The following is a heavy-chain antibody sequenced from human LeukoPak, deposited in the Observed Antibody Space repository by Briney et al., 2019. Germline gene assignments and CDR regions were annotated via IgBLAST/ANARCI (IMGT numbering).Heavy chain of an antibody. CDR2: MNPNNSDI. D-gene: IGHD1-14*01. CDR1: GYTFTSYH. V-gene: IGHV1-8*01. J-gene: IGHJ4*02. CDR3: VRVPPGTTIYAY. Sequence: ASVKVSCKASGYTFTSYHINWVRQATGQGLEWVGWMNPNNSDIGYAQKFQGRVTMTRNTSIGTAYMELSSLRSEDTAIYYCVRVPPGTTIYAYWGQGTLSPSPQ.